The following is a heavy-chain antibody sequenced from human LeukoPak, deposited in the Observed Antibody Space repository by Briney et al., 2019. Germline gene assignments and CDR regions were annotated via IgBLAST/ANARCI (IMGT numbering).Heavy chain of an antibody. Sequence: SETLSLTCAVYGGSFSGYYWSWIRQPPGKGLEWIGEINHSGSTNYNPSLKSRVTISVDTSKNQFSLKLSSVTAADTAVYYCARQSGSLFWAFDYWGQGTLVTVSS. V-gene: IGHV4-34*01. D-gene: IGHD1-26*01. CDR3: ARQSGSLFWAFDY. CDR1: GGSFSGYY. CDR2: INHSGST. J-gene: IGHJ4*02.